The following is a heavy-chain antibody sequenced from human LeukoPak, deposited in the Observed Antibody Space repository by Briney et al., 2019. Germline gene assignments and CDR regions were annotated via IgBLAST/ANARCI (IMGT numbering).Heavy chain of an antibody. CDR2: ISGSGGST. D-gene: IGHD6-13*01. Sequence: GGSLRRSCAVSGFTFSSYGMSWVRQAPGKGLEWVSAISGSGGSTYYAGSVKGRFTISRDNSKSTLYLQMSSLRAEDTALYYCAKEAVHSSSSDYWGQGPVVTVSA. CDR3: AKEAVHSSSSDY. V-gene: IGHV3-23*01. J-gene: IGHJ4*02. CDR1: GFTFSSYG.